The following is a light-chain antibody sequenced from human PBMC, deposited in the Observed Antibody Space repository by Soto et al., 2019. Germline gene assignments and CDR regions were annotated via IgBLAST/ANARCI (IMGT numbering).Light chain of an antibody. J-gene: IGKJ2*01. CDR1: QSISTY. Sequence: IQMTQSPSSLSASVGDRVTIACRASQSISTYLNWYQQTPGKAPKLLIYAASNLQNGVPLRFSGSGSVREFTLTISSLQPEDFATYYCQQSYSSPMYTFGQGTNLEIK. CDR3: QQSYSSPMYT. CDR2: AAS. V-gene: IGKV1-39*01.